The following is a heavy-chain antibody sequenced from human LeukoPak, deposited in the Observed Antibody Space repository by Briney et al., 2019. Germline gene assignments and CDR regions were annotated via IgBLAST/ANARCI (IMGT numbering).Heavy chain of an antibody. CDR1: GYTFTSYD. V-gene: IGHV1-46*01. D-gene: IGHD2-8*01. CDR3: ARGVRDKHLAGTDY. J-gene: IGHJ4*02. Sequence: ASVKVSCKASGYTFTSYDINWVRQATGQGLEWLGIINPSGGSTSYAQKFQGRVTMTRDTSTSTVYMELSSLRSEDTAVYYCARGVRDKHLAGTDYWGQGPLVTVSS. CDR2: INPSGGST.